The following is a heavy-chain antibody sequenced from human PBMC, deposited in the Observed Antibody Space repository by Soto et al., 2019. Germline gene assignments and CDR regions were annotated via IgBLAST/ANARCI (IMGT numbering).Heavy chain of an antibody. Sequence: EVQLVESGGGLVQPGGSLRLSCAAYGYTSSSYWIHWVRQAPGKGLVWVSRVNNDGSGTAYADSVEGRFTISRDNAKNTVYLQLNSLRAEDTAVYYCGRGGSEHAMDVWGQGTTVTVSS. CDR2: VNNDGSGT. CDR1: GYTSSSYW. V-gene: IGHV3-74*01. CDR3: GRGGSEHAMDV. J-gene: IGHJ6*02.